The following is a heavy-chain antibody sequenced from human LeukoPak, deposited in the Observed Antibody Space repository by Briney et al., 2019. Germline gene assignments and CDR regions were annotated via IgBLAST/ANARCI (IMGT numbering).Heavy chain of an antibody. V-gene: IGHV4-34*01. CDR3: ASGPWIQDY. D-gene: IGHD5-18*01. CDR2: INNSGST. J-gene: IGHJ4*02. CDR1: GGSFSGYY. Sequence: SETLSLTCAVYGGSFSGYYWSWIRQPPGKGREWIGEINNSGSTKYNPSLKSRVTISVDTSQNQFSLKLSSVTAADTAVYYCASGPWIQDYWGQGTLVTVSS.